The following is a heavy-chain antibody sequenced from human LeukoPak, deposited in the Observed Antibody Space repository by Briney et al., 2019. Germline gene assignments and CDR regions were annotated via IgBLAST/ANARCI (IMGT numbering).Heavy chain of an antibody. Sequence: GGSLRLSCAASGFTFSNYPLHWVRQTPGKGLEWVAVISYDGSNKYYADSVKGRFTISRDNSKNTLYLQMNSLRAEDTAVYYCARDERVITFGGVIGYFDYWGQGTLVTVSS. D-gene: IGHD3-16*02. V-gene: IGHV3-30-3*01. CDR3: ARDERVITFGGVIGYFDY. CDR1: GFTFSNYP. CDR2: ISYDGSNK. J-gene: IGHJ4*02.